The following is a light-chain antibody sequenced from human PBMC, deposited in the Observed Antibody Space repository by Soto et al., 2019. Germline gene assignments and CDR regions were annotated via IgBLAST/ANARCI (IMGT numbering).Light chain of an antibody. CDR2: GNN. CDR3: AVWDDSLSGVV. Sequence: QSVLTQPPSASGTPRQTVTISSSGGTSNIGTNYVSWYQHLPGTAPKLLIYGNNQRPSGVPDRFSGSKSGTSASLAISGLRSDDEADYYCAVWDDSLSGVVFGGGTELTVL. J-gene: IGLJ3*02. V-gene: IGLV1-47*01. CDR1: TSNIGTNY.